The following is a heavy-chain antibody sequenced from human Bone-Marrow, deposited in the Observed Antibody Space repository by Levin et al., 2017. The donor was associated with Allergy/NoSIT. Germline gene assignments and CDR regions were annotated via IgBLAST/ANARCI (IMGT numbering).Heavy chain of an antibody. CDR2: VYYSGST. D-gene: IGHD5-18*01. Sequence: SETLSLTCTVSGGSISTYYWSWIRQPPGKGLEWIGYVYYSGSTNYNPSLKSRVTMSVDTSKNHFSLKLSSVTATDTALYYCARHAGPIHLWLMDYWGQGTLVTVSS. J-gene: IGHJ4*02. V-gene: IGHV4-59*08. CDR3: ARHAGPIHLWLMDY. CDR1: GGSISTYY.